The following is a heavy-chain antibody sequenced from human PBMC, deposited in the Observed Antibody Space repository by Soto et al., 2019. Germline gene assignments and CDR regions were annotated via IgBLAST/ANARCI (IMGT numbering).Heavy chain of an antibody. D-gene: IGHD1-20*01. J-gene: IGHJ4*02. V-gene: IGHV3-23*01. CDR1: GFTFSTYA. CDR3: ATVHNTSRSFDY. Sequence: GGPLRPSCAASGFTFSTYAMSWVRQAPGKGLEWVSTTGATGRTTYYADSVKGRFTVSRDNSKNTLDLQMSNLRAEDTAVYYCATVHNTSRSFDYWGQGTLVTVSS. CDR2: TGATGRTT.